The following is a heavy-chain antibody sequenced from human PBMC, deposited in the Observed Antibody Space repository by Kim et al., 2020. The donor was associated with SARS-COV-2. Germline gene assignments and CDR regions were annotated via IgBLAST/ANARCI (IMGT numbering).Heavy chain of an antibody. Sequence: SETLSLTCTVSGGSISSGGYYWSWIRQHPGKGLEWIGYIYYSGSTYYNPSLKSRVTISVDTSKNQFSLKLSSVTAADTAVYYCARWHDILWFDPWGQGTLVTVSS. CDR1: GGSISSGGYY. J-gene: IGHJ5*02. CDR3: ARWHDILWFDP. D-gene: IGHD3-9*01. V-gene: IGHV4-31*03. CDR2: IYYSGST.